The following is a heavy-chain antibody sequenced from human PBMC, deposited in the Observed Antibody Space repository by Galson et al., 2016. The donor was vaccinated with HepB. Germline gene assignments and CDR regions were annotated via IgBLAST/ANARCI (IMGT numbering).Heavy chain of an antibody. V-gene: IGHV3-30*18. D-gene: IGHD3-16*01. CDR3: VKEWGDYFDY. Sequence: SLRLSCAASGFTFSSYGMHWVRQAPGKGLEWVAVISSDGSSKYYADSVKGRFAISRDNSKNTLDLQMSSLGPEDTALYYCVKEWGDYFDYWGQGTLVTVSS. J-gene: IGHJ4*02. CDR1: GFTFSSYG. CDR2: ISSDGSSK.